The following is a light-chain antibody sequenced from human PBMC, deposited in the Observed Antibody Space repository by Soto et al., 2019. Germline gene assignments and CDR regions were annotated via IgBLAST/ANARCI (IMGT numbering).Light chain of an antibody. J-gene: IGLJ1*01. Sequence: QAVLTQPPSASGTPGQRVTISCSGSSSNIGSNYVYWYQQLPGTAPKVLIYRNNQRPSGVPDRFSGSKSGTSASLAISGLRSEDEADYYCAAWDDSLSSHVFGTGTKVTVL. CDR3: AAWDDSLSSHV. CDR2: RNN. CDR1: SSNIGSNY. V-gene: IGLV1-47*01.